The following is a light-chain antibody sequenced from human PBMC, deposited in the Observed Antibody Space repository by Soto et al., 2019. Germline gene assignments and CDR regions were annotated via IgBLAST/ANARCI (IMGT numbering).Light chain of an antibody. CDR1: QSVGSS. J-gene: IGKJ3*01. Sequence: ELVLTQSPGTIALYAVAIAKLSGRASQSVGSSLAWYQQKPGQAPRLLIYAASTRTTGIPARFSGSGSGTDFTLTISSLQSEDFAVYYCKRYNNWPSCGPGPTGDIK. V-gene: IGKV3-15*01. CDR2: AAS. CDR3: KRYNNWPS.